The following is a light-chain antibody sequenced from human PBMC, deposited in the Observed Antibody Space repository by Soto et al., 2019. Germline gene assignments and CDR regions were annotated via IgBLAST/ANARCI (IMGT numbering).Light chain of an antibody. CDR1: QSVSTD. CDR3: QQYNNWPPFT. V-gene: IGKV3-15*01. CDR2: GAS. J-gene: IGKJ3*01. Sequence: EVLVTQSPATLSVSPGEGVTLSCRASQSVSTDLAWYQQKPGQAPRLLIYGASIRAIGVPDRFSGSGSGTDFTFTISSLQSEDSAIYYCQQYNNWPPFTFGPGTKVDIK.